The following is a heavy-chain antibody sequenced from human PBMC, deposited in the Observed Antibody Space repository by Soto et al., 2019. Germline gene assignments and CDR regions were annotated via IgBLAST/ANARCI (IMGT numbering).Heavy chain of an antibody. Sequence: EVQLVESGGGLVKPGGSLRLSCAASGFTFTNYNMNWVRQAPGKGLEWVSSISSSRSFRNYADSVKGRISISRDNDKNLVYLQMDSLRAEDTAVYYCARDPPLSVLVVVATDDFWGQGTLVTVSS. CDR2: ISSSRSFR. CDR1: GFTFTNYN. J-gene: IGHJ4*02. V-gene: IGHV3-21*02. CDR3: ARDPPLSVLVVVATDDF. D-gene: IGHD2-21*01.